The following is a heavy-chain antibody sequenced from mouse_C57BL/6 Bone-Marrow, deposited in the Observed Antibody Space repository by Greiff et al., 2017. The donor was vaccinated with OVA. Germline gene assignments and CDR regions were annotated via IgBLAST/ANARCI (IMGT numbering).Heavy chain of an antibody. D-gene: IGHD1-1*01. J-gene: IGHJ2*01. CDR3: TSLITTVVATDYFDY. CDR1: GFNIKDDY. Sequence: VQLQQSGAELVRPGASVKLSCTASGFNIKDDYMHWVKQRPEQGLEWIGWIDPANGDTEYASKFQGKATITADTSSNTAYLQLSSLTSEDTAVYYCTSLITTVVATDYFDYWGQGTTLTVSS. CDR2: IDPANGDT. V-gene: IGHV14-4*01.